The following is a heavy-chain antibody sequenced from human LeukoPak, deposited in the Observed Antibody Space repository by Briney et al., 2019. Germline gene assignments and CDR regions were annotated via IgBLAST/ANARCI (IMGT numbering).Heavy chain of an antibody. D-gene: IGHD3-22*01. CDR3: ARHGYYDSSGFDY. V-gene: IGHV3-21*01. CDR1: GFTFSSYS. Sequence: GGSLRLSCAASGFTFSSYSMNWVRQAPGKGLEWVSSISGSSSYIYYADSVKGRFTISRHNAKNSLYLQMNSLRAEDTAVYYCARHGYYDSSGFDYWGQGTLVTVSS. CDR2: ISGSSSYI. J-gene: IGHJ4*02.